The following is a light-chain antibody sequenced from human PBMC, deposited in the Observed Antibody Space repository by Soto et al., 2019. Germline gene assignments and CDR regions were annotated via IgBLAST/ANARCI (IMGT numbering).Light chain of an antibody. CDR1: QSVSSY. V-gene: IGKV3-11*01. CDR3: QQRNSWPRT. Sequence: EIVLTQSPATLSLSPGERATLSCRASQSVSSYLAWYQRKPGQAPRLLIYDASNRATGIPARFSGSGSGTDFTLTISSLEPEDFAVYYCQQRNSWPRTFGQGTKVEIK. J-gene: IGKJ1*01. CDR2: DAS.